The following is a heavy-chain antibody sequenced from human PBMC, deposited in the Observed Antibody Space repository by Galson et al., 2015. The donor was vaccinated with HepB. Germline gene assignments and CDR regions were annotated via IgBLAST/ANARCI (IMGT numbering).Heavy chain of an antibody. CDR1: GFSLSTGGMC. CDR2: IAWGDDK. J-gene: IGHJ4*02. CDR3: ARIRDCTSTSCYPFFDY. Sequence: PALVKPTQTLTLTCTFSGFSLSTGGMCVRWIRQPPGKALEWLARIAWGDDKYYSTALKTSLTISRDTSKNLVVLTMTNMEPVDTATYYCARIRDCTSTSCYPFFDYWRQGTLVAASS. D-gene: IGHD2-2*01. V-gene: IGHV2-70*11.